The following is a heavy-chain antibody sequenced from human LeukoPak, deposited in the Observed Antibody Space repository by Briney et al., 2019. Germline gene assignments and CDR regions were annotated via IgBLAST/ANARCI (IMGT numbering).Heavy chain of an antibody. CDR3: AREGVTAVAGTLTWDY. D-gene: IGHD6-19*01. CDR1: GGTFSSYA. CDR2: IIPILGIA. Sequence: SVKVSCKASGGTFSSYAISWVRQAPGQGLEWMGRIIPILGIANYAQKFQGRVTITADKSTSTAYMELSSLRSEDTAVYYCAREGVTAVAGTLTWDYWGQGTLVTVSS. V-gene: IGHV1-69*04. J-gene: IGHJ4*02.